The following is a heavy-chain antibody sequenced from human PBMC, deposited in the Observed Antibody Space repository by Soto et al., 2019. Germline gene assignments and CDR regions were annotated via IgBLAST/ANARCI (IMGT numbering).Heavy chain of an antibody. D-gene: IGHD6-6*01. CDR1: GGTFNSYG. J-gene: IGHJ4*02. CDR2: VIPMFGTA. V-gene: IGHV1-69*06. CDR3: ARGDDILARRGDYFDY. Sequence: QVQLVQSGAEVKKPGSSVKVSCKASGGTFNSYGFNWVRQAPGQGLEWMGGVIPMFGTANYAQKFKGRVTITADKSTSTSYMEVKSLRSEDTAVYYCARGDDILARRGDYFDYWGQGTQVTVSS.